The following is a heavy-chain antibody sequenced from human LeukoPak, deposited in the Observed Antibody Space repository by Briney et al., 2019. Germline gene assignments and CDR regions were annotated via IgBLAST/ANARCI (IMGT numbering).Heavy chain of an antibody. V-gene: IGHV4-59*12. D-gene: IGHD2-21*01. CDR2: IYYSGST. CDR1: GGSISSYY. Sequence: SETLSLTCTVSGGSISSYYWSWIRQPPGKGLEWIGYIYYSGSTNYNPSLKSRVTMSVDTSKNQFSLKLSSVTAADTAVYYCARDGSPYCGGDCYYFDYWGQGTLVTVSS. CDR3: ARDGSPYCGGDCYYFDY. J-gene: IGHJ4*02.